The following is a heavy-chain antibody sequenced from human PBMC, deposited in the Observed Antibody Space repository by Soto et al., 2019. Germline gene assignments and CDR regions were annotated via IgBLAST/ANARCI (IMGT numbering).Heavy chain of an antibody. Sequence: GGSLRLSCAAAGFIFSDYDMNWVRQAPGKGLEWVSYISSSGSTIDYADSVKGRFTISRDNTKNSLYLQMNSLRAEDTAVYYCAREVDIVASFYYYGMDVWGQGTTVTVSS. CDR3: AREVDIVASFYYYGMDV. D-gene: IGHD5-12*01. V-gene: IGHV3-48*03. J-gene: IGHJ6*02. CDR2: ISSSGSTI. CDR1: GFIFSDYD.